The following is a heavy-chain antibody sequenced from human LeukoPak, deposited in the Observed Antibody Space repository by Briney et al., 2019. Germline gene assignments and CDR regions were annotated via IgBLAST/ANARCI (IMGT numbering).Heavy chain of an antibody. V-gene: IGHV3-7*01. CDR3: TRAGGLYSTPSLFDY. CDR1: GFTFSSYW. Sequence: GGSLRLSCAASGFTFSSYWMSWVRQAPGKGLEWVANIKQDGNEKYYVDSVKGRFTISRDNAKNSLYLQMHSLRDEDTAVYYCTRAGGLYSTPSLFDYWGQGNLVTVSS. J-gene: IGHJ4*02. D-gene: IGHD1-26*01. CDR2: IKQDGNEK.